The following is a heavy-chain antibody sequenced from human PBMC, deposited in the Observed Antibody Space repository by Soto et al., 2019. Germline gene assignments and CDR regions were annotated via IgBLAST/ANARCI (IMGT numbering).Heavy chain of an antibody. CDR3: GRHDLEGMGASIAAPIDF. J-gene: IGHJ4*02. CDR2: IYYGGTA. V-gene: IGHV4-39*01. CDR1: GGSISGRSFY. D-gene: IGHD1-26*01. Sequence: SETLSLTCTAFGGSISGRSFYWGWIRQPPGKGLEWIGSIYYGGTAYYSPSLKSRVSISIDLSKNQFSLKLNSVTAADTAVYYCGRHDLEGMGASIAAPIDFWGPGTLVTVSS.